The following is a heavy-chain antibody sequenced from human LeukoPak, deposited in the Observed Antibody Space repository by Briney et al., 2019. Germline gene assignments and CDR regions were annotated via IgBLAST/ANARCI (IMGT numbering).Heavy chain of an antibody. CDR2: ISSSGSTI. J-gene: IGHJ4*02. CDR1: GFTFSSFE. V-gene: IGHV3-48*03. Sequence: PGGSLRLSCAASGFTFSSFEMNWVREAPGKGLEGVSYISSSGSTIYYADSVKGRFTIARDNAKNSLSLQMNSQSGEDPGVYYCARVPIVVGKDGAFDYWGQGTLVTVSS. CDR3: ARVPIVVGKDGAFDY. D-gene: IGHD2-21*01.